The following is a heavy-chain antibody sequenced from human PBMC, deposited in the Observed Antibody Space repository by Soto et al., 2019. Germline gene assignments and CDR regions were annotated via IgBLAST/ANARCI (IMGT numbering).Heavy chain of an antibody. Sequence: GGSLRLSCTVSGFTFDDYAMSWVRQAPGKGLEWVGFISSQAFGGTTEYAASVEGRFTISTDESKTIAYLQMNSLKAADTAVYFCASVYFYDSSADYYFDYWGQGTLVTVSS. D-gene: IGHD3-22*01. J-gene: IGHJ4*02. CDR1: GFTFDDYA. CDR3: ASVYFYDSSADYYFDY. CDR2: ISSQAFGGTT. V-gene: IGHV3-49*04.